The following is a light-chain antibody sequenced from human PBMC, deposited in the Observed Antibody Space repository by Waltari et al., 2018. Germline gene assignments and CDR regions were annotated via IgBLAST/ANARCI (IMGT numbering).Light chain of an antibody. CDR2: SND. Sequence: QSVLTQPPSASGTPGQRVTISCSGGTSNIGRNHVPWYQHLPGTAPKLLIHSNDERPSGVPDRFSGSKSGTSASLAISGLQSEDEVDYFCATWDDSLGGPVFGGGTKLTVL. V-gene: IGLV1-44*01. CDR3: ATWDDSLGGPV. J-gene: IGLJ3*02. CDR1: TSNIGRNH.